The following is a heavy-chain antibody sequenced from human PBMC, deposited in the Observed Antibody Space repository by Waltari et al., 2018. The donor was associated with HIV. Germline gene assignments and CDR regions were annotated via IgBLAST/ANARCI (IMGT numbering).Heavy chain of an antibody. D-gene: IGHD1-1*01. J-gene: IGHJ4*02. Sequence: EVQLLESGGGLVQPGGSLRLSCAASGFTFSSYAMTWVRQAPGKGLEWVSGISSSSGSTDYADSVKGRLTISRDNSNNILYLQMNSLRAEDTAVYYCAKDLGNVANDWGQGTLVTVTS. V-gene: IGHV3-23*01. CDR2: ISSSSGST. CDR1: GFTFSSYA. CDR3: AKDLGNVAND.